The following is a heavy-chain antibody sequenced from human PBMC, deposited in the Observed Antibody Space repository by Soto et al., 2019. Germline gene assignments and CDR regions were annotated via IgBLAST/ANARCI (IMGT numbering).Heavy chain of an antibody. D-gene: IGHD3-10*01. CDR1: GGSISSGGYY. CDR3: ARARITMVRGVISAPNYYYYGMDV. CDR2: IYYSGST. Sequence: SETLSLTCTVSGGSISSGGYYWSWIRQHPGKGLEWIGYIYYSGSTYYNPSLKSRVTISVDASKNQFSLKLSSVTAADTAVYYCARARITMVRGVISAPNYYYYGMDVWGQGTTVTVSS. J-gene: IGHJ6*02. V-gene: IGHV4-31*03.